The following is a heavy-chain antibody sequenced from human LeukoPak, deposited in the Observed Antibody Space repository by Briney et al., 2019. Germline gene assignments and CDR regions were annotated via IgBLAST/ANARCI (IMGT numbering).Heavy chain of an antibody. J-gene: IGHJ4*02. Sequence: PSKTLSLTCAVYGGSFSGYSWSWIRQPPGKGLEWIGEINHSGSTNYNPSLKSRVTISVDASKNQFSLKLSSVTAADTAVYYCARRKYYDFWSGYPYYFDYWGQGTLVTVSS. CDR1: GGSFSGYS. CDR3: ARRKYYDFWSGYPYYFDY. CDR2: INHSGST. V-gene: IGHV4-34*01. D-gene: IGHD3-3*01.